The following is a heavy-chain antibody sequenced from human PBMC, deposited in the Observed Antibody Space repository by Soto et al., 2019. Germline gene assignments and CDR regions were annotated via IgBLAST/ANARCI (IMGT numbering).Heavy chain of an antibody. V-gene: IGHV3-23*01. J-gene: IGHJ4*02. CDR2: ISGSGGST. D-gene: IGHD3-3*01. CDR1: GFTFSSYA. CDR3: AKDLGSITIFGVVSDY. Sequence: EVQLLESGGGLVQPGGSLRLSCAASGFTFSSYAMSWVRQAPGKGLEWVPTISGSGGSTYYADSVKGRFTISRDNSKNTKYLQMNSRRAEDTAVYYCAKDLGSITIFGVVSDYWGQGTLVTVSS.